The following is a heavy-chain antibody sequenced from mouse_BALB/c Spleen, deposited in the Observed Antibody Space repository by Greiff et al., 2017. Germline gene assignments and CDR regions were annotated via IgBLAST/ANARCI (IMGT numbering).Heavy chain of an antibody. Sequence: QVQLKQPGAELVRPGASVKLSCKASGYSFTSYWMNWVKQRPGQGLEWIGMIHPSDSETSFNQKFKDKATLTVDKSSSTAYMQLSSPTAEDSAVYYCGRFITRVVEYIDDWGPGTSVTVSS. V-gene: IGHV1-61*01. CDR2: IHPSDSET. CDR3: GRFITRVVEYIDD. D-gene: IGHD1-1*01. CDR1: GYSFTSYW. J-gene: IGHJ4*01.